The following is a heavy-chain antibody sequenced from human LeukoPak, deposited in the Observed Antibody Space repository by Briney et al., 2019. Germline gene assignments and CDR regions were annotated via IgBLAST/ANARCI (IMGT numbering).Heavy chain of an antibody. Sequence: GGSLRLSCAASGFTFSNYWMSWVRQAPGKGLEWVANIKEDGSEKYYVDSVKGRFTISRDNAKNSLYLQMNSLRAEDTAVYYCAKVGTRDWYFDLWDRGTLVTVAS. D-gene: IGHD1-7*01. J-gene: IGHJ2*01. CDR2: IKEDGSEK. V-gene: IGHV3-7*01. CDR1: GFTFSNYW. CDR3: AKVGTRDWYFDL.